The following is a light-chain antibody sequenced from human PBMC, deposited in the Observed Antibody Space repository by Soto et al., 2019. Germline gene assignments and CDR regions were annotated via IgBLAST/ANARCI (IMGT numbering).Light chain of an antibody. CDR1: NIGSRG. CDR2: SDS. Sequence: SYELTQPPSVSVAPGKTARITCGGDNIGSRGVHWYQQKPGQAPVLVMYSDSDRPSGIPERFSGSNSGNAATLTVSRVEAGDEADYYCQVWDSSSDHVVFGGGTKLTVL. CDR3: QVWDSSSDHVV. J-gene: IGLJ2*01. V-gene: IGLV3-21*04.